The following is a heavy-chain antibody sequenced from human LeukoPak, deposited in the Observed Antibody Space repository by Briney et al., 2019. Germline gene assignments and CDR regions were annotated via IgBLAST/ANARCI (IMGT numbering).Heavy chain of an antibody. CDR1: GFTFSSYS. CDR3: AKAYYYYSMDA. V-gene: IGHV3-23*01. Sequence: PGGSLRLSCAASGFTFSSYSMNWVRQAPGKGLEWVSAISGSGGSTYYADSVKGRFTISRDNSKNTLYLQMNSLRAEDTAVYYFAKAYYYYSMDAGGKGPTVTVSS. J-gene: IGHJ6*03. CDR2: ISGSGGST.